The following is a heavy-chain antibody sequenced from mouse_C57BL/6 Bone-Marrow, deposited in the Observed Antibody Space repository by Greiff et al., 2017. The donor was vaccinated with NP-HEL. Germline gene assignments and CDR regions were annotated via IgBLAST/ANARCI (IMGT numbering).Heavy chain of an antibody. V-gene: IGHV1-55*01. CDR2: IYPGSGST. Sequence: VQLQQPGAELVKPGASVKMSCKASGYTFTSYWITWVKQRPGQGLEWIGDIYPGSGSTNYNEKFKGKATLTVDTSDSTANMQHSSLTSQDSAVYYGASSPSLLRLYAMDYWGQGTSLTVSS. CDR1: GYTFTSYW. CDR3: ASSPSLLRLYAMDY. J-gene: IGHJ4*01. D-gene: IGHD1-2*01.